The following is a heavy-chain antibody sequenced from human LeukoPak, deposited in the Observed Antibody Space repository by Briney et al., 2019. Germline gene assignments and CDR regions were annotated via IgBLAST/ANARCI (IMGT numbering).Heavy chain of an antibody. D-gene: IGHD5-12*01. CDR2: IRSKANSYAT. CDR1: GFTFSGSA. CDR3: TRQSGYDSSVDY. V-gene: IGHV3-73*01. Sequence: GGSLRLSCAASGFTFSGSAMHWVRQASGKGLEWVGRIRSKANSYATAYAASVKGRFTISRDDSKNTAYLQMNSLKTEDTAVYYCTRQSGYDSSVDYWGQGTLVTVSS. J-gene: IGHJ4*02.